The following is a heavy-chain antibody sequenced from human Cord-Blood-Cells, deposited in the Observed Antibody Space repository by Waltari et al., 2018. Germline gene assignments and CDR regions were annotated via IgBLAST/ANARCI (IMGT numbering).Heavy chain of an antibody. Sequence: QVQLVQSGAEVKKPGSSVKVSCKASGGTFSSYAISWVRQAPGQGLEWMGGVLPIFGTANYAQKFHGRGTITADESTSTAYMELSSLRSEDTAVYYCARDRSIDIVATNWFDPWGQGTLVTVSS. J-gene: IGHJ5*02. CDR1: GGTFSSYA. CDR3: ARDRSIDIVATNWFDP. CDR2: VLPIFGTA. V-gene: IGHV1-69*01. D-gene: IGHD5-12*01.